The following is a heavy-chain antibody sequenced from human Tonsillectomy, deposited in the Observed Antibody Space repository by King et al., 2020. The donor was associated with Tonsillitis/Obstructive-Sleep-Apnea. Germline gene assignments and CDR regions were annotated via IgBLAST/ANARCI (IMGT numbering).Heavy chain of an antibody. J-gene: IGHJ4*02. Sequence: EVQLVESGGGLVKPGGSLRLSCAASGFTFSNAWMSWVLQAPGKGLEWVGRIKSKNDGGRTDYAAPGKGRFTNSRYDSKNTLYLQMNSLKTEDTAVYYCTTGDRDVDIVATIIYWGQGTLVTVSS. D-gene: IGHD5-12*01. V-gene: IGHV3-15*01. CDR3: TTGDRDVDIVATIIY. CDR1: GFTFSNAW. CDR2: IKSKNDGGRT.